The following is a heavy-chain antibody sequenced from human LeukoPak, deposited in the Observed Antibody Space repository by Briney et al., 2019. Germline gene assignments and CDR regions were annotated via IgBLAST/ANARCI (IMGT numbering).Heavy chain of an antibody. CDR3: TTDVRFLEWLLPQDDASDI. D-gene: IGHD3-3*01. J-gene: IGHJ3*02. CDR1: GFTVSSNY. Sequence: QPGGSLRLSCAASGFTVSSNYMSWVRQAPGKGLEWVSVIYSGGSTYYADSVKGRFTISRDNSKNTLYLQMNSLRAEDTAVYYCTTDVRFLEWLLPQDDASDIWGQGTKVTVSS. V-gene: IGHV3-66*01. CDR2: IYSGGST.